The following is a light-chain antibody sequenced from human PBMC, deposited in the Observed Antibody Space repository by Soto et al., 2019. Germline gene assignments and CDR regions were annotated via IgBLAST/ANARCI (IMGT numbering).Light chain of an antibody. CDR1: SSDVGGYKY. CDR2: EVS. Sequence: QSALTQPPSASGSPGQSVTISCTGTSSDVGGYKYVSWYQQSPGKAPKLMIYEVSKRSSGVPARFSGSKSGNTASLTVSGLRAEDEADSYCSSYAATDNVVFGGGTKLTVL. CDR3: SSYAATDNVV. V-gene: IGLV2-8*01. J-gene: IGLJ3*02.